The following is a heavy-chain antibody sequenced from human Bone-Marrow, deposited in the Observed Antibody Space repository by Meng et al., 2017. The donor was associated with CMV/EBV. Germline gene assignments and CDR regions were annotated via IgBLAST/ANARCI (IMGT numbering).Heavy chain of an antibody. J-gene: IGHJ4*02. V-gene: IGHV3-23*01. CDR2: ISGSGGST. Sequence: GGSLRLSCAASGFTFSSYAMSWVRQAPGKGLEWVSAISGSGGSTYYADSVKGRFTISRDNSKNTLYLQMNSLRAEDTAVYYCAKDILSGWTTRPPFDYWGQGTLVTVSS. CDR1: GFTFSSYA. CDR3: AKDILSGWTTRPPFDY. D-gene: IGHD6-19*01.